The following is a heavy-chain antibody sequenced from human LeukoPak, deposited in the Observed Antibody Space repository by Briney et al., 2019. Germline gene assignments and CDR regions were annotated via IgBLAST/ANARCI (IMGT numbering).Heavy chain of an antibody. J-gene: IGHJ4*02. CDR1: GFTFSSYG. CDR2: IRYDGSNK. Sequence: GGSLRLSCAASGFTFSSYGMHWVRQAPGKGLEWVAFIRYDGSNKYYADSVKGRFTISRDNSKNTLYLQMNSLKTEDTAVYYCTRAYYDILTGYRDWGQGTLVTVSS. D-gene: IGHD3-9*01. V-gene: IGHV3-30*02. CDR3: TRAYYDILTGYRD.